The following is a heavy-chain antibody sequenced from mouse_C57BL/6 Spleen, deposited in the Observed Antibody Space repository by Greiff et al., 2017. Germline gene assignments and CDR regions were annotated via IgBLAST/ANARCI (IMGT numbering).Heavy chain of an antibody. CDR2: FYPGSGSI. CDR1: GYTFTEYT. V-gene: IGHV1-62-2*01. Sequence: VQLQQSGAELVKPGASVQLSCKASGYTFTEYTIHWVKQRSGQGLEWIGWFYPGSGSIKYNENFKDKATLTADKTSSTVYMELSRLTSEDSAVYFCARHEGEGLRFDYWGQGTTLTVSS. D-gene: IGHD2-4*01. CDR3: ARHEGEGLRFDY. J-gene: IGHJ2*01.